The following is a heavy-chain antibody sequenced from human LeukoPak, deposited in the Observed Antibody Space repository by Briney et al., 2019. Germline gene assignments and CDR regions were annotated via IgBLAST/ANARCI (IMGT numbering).Heavy chain of an antibody. CDR2: IIPVSGMG. D-gene: IGHD3-10*01. V-gene: IGHV1-69*13. Sequence: GASVKVSCKSSGGTYGTFKNYAINWVRQAPGQGPEWMGGIIPVSGMGNPAQKFQDRVTITADESTTTVYLDLGSLTSEDTAVYYCARGANRIPMVRGATVVLDVFDVWGQGTAITVSS. CDR1: GGTYGTFKNYA. CDR3: ARGANRIPMVRGATVVLDVFDV. J-gene: IGHJ3*01.